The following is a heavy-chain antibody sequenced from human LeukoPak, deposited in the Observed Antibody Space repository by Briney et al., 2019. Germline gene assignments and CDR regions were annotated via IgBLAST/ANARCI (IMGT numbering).Heavy chain of an antibody. CDR3: ATSPPNYDFWSGYFSGAYYYYGMDV. Sequence: PSETLSLTCTVSGGSISSSSYYWGWIRQPPGKGLEWIGSIYYSGSTYYNPSLKSRVTISVDTSKNQFSLKLRSVTAADTAVYYCATSPPNYDFWSGYFSGAYYYYGMDVWGQGTTVTVSS. CDR1: GGSISSSSYY. CDR2: IYYSGST. V-gene: IGHV4-39*01. J-gene: IGHJ6*02. D-gene: IGHD3-3*01.